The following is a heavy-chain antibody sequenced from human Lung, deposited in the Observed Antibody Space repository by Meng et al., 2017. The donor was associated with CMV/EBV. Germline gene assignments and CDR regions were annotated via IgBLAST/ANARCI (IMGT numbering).Heavy chain of an antibody. V-gene: IGHV1-24*01. J-gene: IGHJ4*02. Sequence: AXVXVSXXVSGYSLSELSIHWVRQAPGKGLEWMGGLDPVNGVTVYAQNLEGRVTMTEDTSTDTAYMELSGLRSEDTAVYSCGKLTSRLGYCSGGSCPGVFFDYWGQGTXVTVSS. CDR2: LDPVNGVT. CDR3: GKLTSRLGYCSGGSCPGVFFDY. D-gene: IGHD2-15*01. CDR1: GYSLSELS.